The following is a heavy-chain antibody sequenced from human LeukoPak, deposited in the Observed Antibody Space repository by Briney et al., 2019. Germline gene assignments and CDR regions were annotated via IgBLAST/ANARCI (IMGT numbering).Heavy chain of an antibody. D-gene: IGHD3-10*01. J-gene: IGHJ4*02. CDR1: GGSISSSNW. Sequence: SGTLSLTFAVSGGSISSSNWWRWVRQPPGRGLEGIGQIYHSGSTNYNPSLKSRVTISVDKSKNQFSLKLSSVTAADTAVYYCARVDRAPYYYGSGSNYYFDYWGQGTLVTVSS. CDR2: IYHSGST. CDR3: ARVDRAPYYYGSGSNYYFDY. V-gene: IGHV4-4*02.